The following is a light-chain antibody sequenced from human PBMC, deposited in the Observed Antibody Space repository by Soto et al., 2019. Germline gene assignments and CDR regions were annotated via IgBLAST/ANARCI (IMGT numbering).Light chain of an antibody. CDR1: SSDVGGYKF. CDR3: GSYASISAVV. Sequence: QSALTQPASVSGSPGQSITISCTGTSSDVGGYKFVSWYQQYPSEAPKLMIYEVSNRPSGLSNRFSGSKFGETASLTISGLQAEDGGDYSGGSYASISAVVFGGGTKLTVL. J-gene: IGLJ2*01. V-gene: IGLV2-14*01. CDR2: EVS.